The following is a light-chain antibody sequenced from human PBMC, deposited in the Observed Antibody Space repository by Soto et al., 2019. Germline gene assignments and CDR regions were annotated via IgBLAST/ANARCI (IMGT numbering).Light chain of an antibody. CDR2: RNN. CDR3: AAWDDSLSGL. J-gene: IGLJ2*01. V-gene: IGLV1-47*01. Sequence: QSVLTQPPSASGTPGQRVTISCSGSSSNIGSNYVYWYQQLPGTAPKLLIYRNNQRPSGVPDRFSGSKSGTSASLAISGLRSEYEADYYCAAWDDSLSGLFGGGTQLTVL. CDR1: SSNIGSNY.